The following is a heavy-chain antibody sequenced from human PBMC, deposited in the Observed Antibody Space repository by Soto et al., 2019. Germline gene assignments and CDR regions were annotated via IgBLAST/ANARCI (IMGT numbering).Heavy chain of an antibody. V-gene: IGHV1-2*04. J-gene: IGHJ6*02. CDR2: INPNSGGT. CDR3: ARDRRGGRGSIALDYYYYGMDV. CDR1: GYTFTGYY. Sequence: ASVKVSCKASGYTFTGYYMHWVRQAPGQGLEWMGWINPNSGGTNYAQKFQGWVNMTREKSISTAYMERSRLGSDDTAVYYCARDRRGGRGSIALDYYYYGMDVWGQGTTVTVSS. D-gene: IGHD6-19*01.